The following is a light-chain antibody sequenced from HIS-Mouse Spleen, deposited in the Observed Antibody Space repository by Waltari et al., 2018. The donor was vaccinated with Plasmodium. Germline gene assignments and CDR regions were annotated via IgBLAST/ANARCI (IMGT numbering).Light chain of an antibody. Sequence: QSVLTQPPSASGTPGPRVTIPCSGSSSNIGSNYVYWYQQLPGTAPKLLIYMNNQRPSGVPDRFSGSKAGTSASLAISGLRAEDEADYYCAAWDDSLSGRVFGGGTKLTVL. CDR2: MNN. CDR1: SSNIGSNY. J-gene: IGLJ3*02. CDR3: AAWDDSLSGRV. V-gene: IGLV1-47*01.